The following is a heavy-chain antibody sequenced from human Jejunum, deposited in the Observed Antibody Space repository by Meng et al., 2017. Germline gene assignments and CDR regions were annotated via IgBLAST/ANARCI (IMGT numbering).Heavy chain of an antibody. CDR1: GFAFTRYW. V-gene: IGHV3-74*01. J-gene: IGHJ4*02. D-gene: IGHD1-1*01. Sequence: EMQLVESGGSLVQPGGSLRLSCGASGFAFTRYWMHWVRQVPGKGLEWVSCLSSDGSATYYADSVKGRFTVSRDNAKNTLYLQMNSLRAEDTAIYYCARGGNYYLDYWGQGTLVTVSS. CDR2: LSSDGSAT. CDR3: ARGGNYYLDY.